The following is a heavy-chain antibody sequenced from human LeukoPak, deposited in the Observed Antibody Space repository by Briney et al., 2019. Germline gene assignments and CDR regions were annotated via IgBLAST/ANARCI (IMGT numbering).Heavy chain of an antibody. D-gene: IGHD3-16*01. V-gene: IGHV4-59*01. CDR2: IYYSGST. Sequence: SETLSLTCTVSGGSISSYYWSWIRQPPGKGLEWIGYIYYSGSTNYNPSLKSRVTISVDTSKNQFSLKLSSVTAADTAVYYCARAPGGRWFDYWGQGTLVTVSS. CDR3: ARAPGGRWFDY. CDR1: GGSISSYY. J-gene: IGHJ4*02.